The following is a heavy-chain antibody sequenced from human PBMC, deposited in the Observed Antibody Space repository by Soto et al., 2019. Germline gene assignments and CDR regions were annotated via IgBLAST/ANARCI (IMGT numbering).Heavy chain of an antibody. V-gene: IGHV3-15*07. CDR1: GSTFSNAW. J-gene: IGHJ4*02. CDR3: TTDLAPDYGDPWDPSY. D-gene: IGHD4-17*01. CDR2: IKSKTDGGTT. Sequence: GGSLRLSCAASGSTFSNAWMNWVRQAPGKGLEWVGRIKSKTDGGTTDYAAPVKGRFTISRDDSKNTLYLQMNSLKTEDTAVYYCTTDLAPDYGDPWDPSYWGQGTLVTVSS.